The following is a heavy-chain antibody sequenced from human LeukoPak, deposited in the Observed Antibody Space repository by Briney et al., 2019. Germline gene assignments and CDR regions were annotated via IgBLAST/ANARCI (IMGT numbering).Heavy chain of an antibody. CDR1: GFTLSAYA. D-gene: IGHD6-13*01. Sequence: PGGSLRLSCAASGFTLSAYAMSWVRQAPGKGLEWVSAFSGRGATAYYADSERGRFTISRDNSKNTLFLQMDSLGADDTAVYYCAKSSPFGTTWYGAIDVWGHGTTVTVSS. CDR3: AKSSPFGTTWYGAIDV. V-gene: IGHV3-23*01. CDR2: FSGRGATA. J-gene: IGHJ6*02.